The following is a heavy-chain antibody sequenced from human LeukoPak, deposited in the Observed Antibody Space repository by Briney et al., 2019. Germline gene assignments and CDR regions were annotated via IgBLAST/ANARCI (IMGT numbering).Heavy chain of an antibody. CDR2: ISSSSSTI. CDR1: GFTFSSYS. V-gene: IGHV3-48*01. J-gene: IGHJ4*02. CDR3: AREFDFWSGYYRK. Sequence: GGSLRLSCAASGFTFSSYSMNWVRQAPGKGLEWVSYISSSSSTIYYADSVKGRFTVSRDNAKNSLYLQMNSLRAEDTAVYHCAREFDFWSGYYRKWGQGTLVTVSS. D-gene: IGHD3-3*01.